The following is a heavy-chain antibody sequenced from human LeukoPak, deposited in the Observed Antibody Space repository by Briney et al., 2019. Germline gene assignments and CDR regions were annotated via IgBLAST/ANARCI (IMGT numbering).Heavy chain of an antibody. V-gene: IGHV1-18*01. J-gene: IGHJ6*02. CDR3: ARCSGGSCYSRRYGMDV. Sequence: ASVKVSCKASGYTFTSYGISWVRQAPGQGLEWMGWISAYNGNTNYAQKLQGRDTMTTDTSTSTAYMELRSLRSDDTAVYYCARCSGGSCYSRRYGMDVWGQGTTVTVSS. CDR2: ISAYNGNT. D-gene: IGHD2-15*01. CDR1: GYTFTSYG.